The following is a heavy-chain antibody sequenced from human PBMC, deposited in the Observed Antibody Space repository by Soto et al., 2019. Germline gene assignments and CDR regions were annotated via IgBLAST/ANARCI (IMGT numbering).Heavy chain of an antibody. CDR1: GYTFTSYD. V-gene: IGHV1-8*01. CDR2: MNPNSGNT. CDR3: ARGPPIVVVPAAQYYYYYMDV. Sequence: ASVKVSCKASGYTFTSYDINWVRQATGQGLEWMGWMNPNSGNTGYAQKFQGRVTMTRNTSISTAYMELSSLRSEDTAVYYCARGPPIVVVPAAQYYYYYMDVWGKGTTVTVSS. J-gene: IGHJ6*03. D-gene: IGHD2-2*01.